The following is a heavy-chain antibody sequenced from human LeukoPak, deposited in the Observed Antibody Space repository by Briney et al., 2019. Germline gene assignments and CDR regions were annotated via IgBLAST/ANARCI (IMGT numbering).Heavy chain of an antibody. CDR3: ARDYDFWSGPVVAFDI. CDR1: GYTFTSYA. Sequence: EASVKVSCKASGYTFTSYAMHWVRQAPGQRLEWMGWINAGNGNTKYSQKLQGRVTMTTDTSTSTAYMELRSLRSDDTAVYYCARDYDFWSGPVVAFDIWGQGTMVTVSS. CDR2: INAGNGNT. D-gene: IGHD3-3*01. V-gene: IGHV1-3*01. J-gene: IGHJ3*02.